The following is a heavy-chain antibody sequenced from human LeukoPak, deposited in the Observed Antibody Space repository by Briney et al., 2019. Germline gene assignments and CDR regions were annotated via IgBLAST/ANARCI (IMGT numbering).Heavy chain of an antibody. CDR1: GFTFSSYA. Sequence: GGSLRLSCAASGFTFSSYAMSWLRPAPGKGLKGVSAISGSGGSTYYADSVKGRFTISRDNSKNTLYLQMNSLRAEDTGVYYCAKYQPLLRSFDYWGQGTLVTVCS. V-gene: IGHV3-23*01. D-gene: IGHD2-2*01. CDR3: AKYQPLLRSFDY. CDR2: ISGSGGST. J-gene: IGHJ4*02.